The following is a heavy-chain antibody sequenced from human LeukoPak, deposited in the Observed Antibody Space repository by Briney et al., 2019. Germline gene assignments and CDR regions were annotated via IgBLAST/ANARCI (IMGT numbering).Heavy chain of an antibody. D-gene: IGHD3-22*01. CDR1: CGSISSDY. J-gene: IGHJ4*02. V-gene: IGHV4-59*01. CDR3: ARSRDTYYYDSSGLLYFDY. CDR2: IYYSGST. Sequence: SETLSLTCTVSCGSISSDYWSWIRQPPGKGLEWIGYIYYSGSTNCNPSLKSRVTISVDTSKNQFSLKLSSVTAADTAVYYCARSRDTYYYDSSGLLYFDYWGQGTLVTVSS.